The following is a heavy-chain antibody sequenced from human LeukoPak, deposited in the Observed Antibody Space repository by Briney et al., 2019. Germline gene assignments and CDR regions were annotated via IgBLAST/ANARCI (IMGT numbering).Heavy chain of an antibody. J-gene: IGHJ4*02. V-gene: IGHV3-21*01. CDR1: GFTFSSYS. Sequence: GGSLRLSCAASGFTFSSYSMNWVRQAPGKGLERVSSISSSSSYIYYADSVKGRFTISRDNAKNSLYLQMNSLRAEDTAVYYCSRGEIMITFGGVIPSYYFDYWGQGTLVTVSS. D-gene: IGHD3-16*02. CDR3: SRGEIMITFGGVIPSYYFDY. CDR2: ISSSSSYI.